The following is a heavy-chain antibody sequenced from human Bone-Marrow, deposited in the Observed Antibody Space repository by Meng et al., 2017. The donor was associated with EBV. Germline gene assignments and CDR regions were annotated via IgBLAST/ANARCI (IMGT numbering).Heavy chain of an antibody. Sequence: QVQRVQSWVELKKPGSSGKVPCKASGDIFTNLAFTWVRQVPGKGLEWMGGFLPILGAANYAQKFQGRLTITADKSTTTAFMELRSLRVDDTAVYFCARDGIAVPGGSNWFDPWGQGTLVTVSS. D-gene: IGHD6-19*01. V-gene: IGHV1-69*06. CDR1: GDIFTNLA. CDR3: ARDGIAVPGGSNWFDP. CDR2: FLPILGAA. J-gene: IGHJ5*02.